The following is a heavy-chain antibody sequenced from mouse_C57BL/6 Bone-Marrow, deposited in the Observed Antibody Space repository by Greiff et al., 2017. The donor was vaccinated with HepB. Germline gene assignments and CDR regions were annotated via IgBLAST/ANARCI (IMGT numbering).Heavy chain of an antibody. Sequence: EVKLVESGGGLVKPGGSLKLSCAASGFTFSDYGMHWVRQAPEKGLEWVAYISSGSSTIYYADTVKGRFTISRDNAKNTLFLQMTSLRSEDTAMYYCARRIYDSFAYWGKGTLVTVSA. CDR3: ARRIYDSFAY. CDR1: GFTFSDYG. CDR2: ISSGSSTI. D-gene: IGHD2-3*01. J-gene: IGHJ3*01. V-gene: IGHV5-17*01.